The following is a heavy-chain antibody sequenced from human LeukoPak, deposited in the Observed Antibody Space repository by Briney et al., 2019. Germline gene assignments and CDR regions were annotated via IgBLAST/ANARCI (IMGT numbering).Heavy chain of an antibody. CDR3: ARDSSGNGMDV. Sequence: GGSLRLSCAASGFTFSSYAMSWVRQAPGKGLEWVSVFYSGGSTYYADSVKGRFTISRDNSKNTVYLQMNSLRAEDTGVYYCARDSSGNGMDVWGQGTTVTVSS. CDR2: FYSGGST. D-gene: IGHD6-19*01. J-gene: IGHJ6*02. V-gene: IGHV3-66*01. CDR1: GFTFSSYA.